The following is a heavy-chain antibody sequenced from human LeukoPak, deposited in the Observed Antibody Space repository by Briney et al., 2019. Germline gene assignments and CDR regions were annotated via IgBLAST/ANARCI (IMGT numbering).Heavy chain of an antibody. V-gene: IGHV3-43*02. CDR1: GFTFDDYA. CDR2: ISGDGAST. D-gene: IGHD3-16*01. J-gene: IGHJ4*01. Sequence: RGSLTLSCAASGFTFDDYAMHWVSQDPGKGLEWVSLISGDGASTYYTESVRGRFTISRDNSKNSLYLQMNSLRTEDTALYYCVKDILGGGSFDYWGQGSLATVSS. CDR3: VKDILGGGSFDY.